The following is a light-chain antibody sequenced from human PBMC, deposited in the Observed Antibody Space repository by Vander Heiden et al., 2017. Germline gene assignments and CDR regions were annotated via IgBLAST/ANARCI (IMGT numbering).Light chain of an antibody. CDR3: RQMQQAPRT. Sequence: DIVMTQSPLSLPVTPGEPASISCTSSQSLLRSNGYNYLDWYLQKQGQPPQLLIYLGSIRASGVPDRFSVSGSGTDFTLKISRVEAEDVGVYYCRQMQQAPRTFGQGTKVEIK. V-gene: IGKV2-28*01. CDR1: QSLLRSNGYNY. CDR2: LGS. J-gene: IGKJ1*01.